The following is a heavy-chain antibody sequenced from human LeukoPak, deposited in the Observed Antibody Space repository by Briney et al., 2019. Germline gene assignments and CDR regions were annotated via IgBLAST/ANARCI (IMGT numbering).Heavy chain of an antibody. CDR3: ARDGDAYNFDF. D-gene: IGHD5-24*01. V-gene: IGHV3-7*01. Sequence: GGSLRLSCAASGSTFGNYYMSWVRQAPGKGLEWVANIKHDGNWKFYADSVKGRFTVSRDNVKNTLYLQMNSLRADDTAVYYCARDGDAYNFDFWGQGALVTVSS. J-gene: IGHJ4*02. CDR1: GSTFGNYY. CDR2: IKHDGNWK.